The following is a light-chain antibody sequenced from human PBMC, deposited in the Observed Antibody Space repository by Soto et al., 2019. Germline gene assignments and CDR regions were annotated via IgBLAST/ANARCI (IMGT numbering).Light chain of an antibody. Sequence: ESAWTQSPGTRSFSPGKRATLSFRASQSVKTFLAWYQQKPGQAPRLLIYGASSRATGIPDRFSGSGSGTDFTLTISRLEPEDFAVYYCQQYGSSPWTFGQGVKV. J-gene: IGKJ1*01. V-gene: IGKV3-20*01. CDR1: QSVKTF. CDR2: GAS. CDR3: QQYGSSPWT.